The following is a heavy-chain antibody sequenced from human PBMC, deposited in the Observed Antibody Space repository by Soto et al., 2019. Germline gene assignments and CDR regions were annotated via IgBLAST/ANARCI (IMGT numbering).Heavy chain of an antibody. Sequence: EVQLVESGGGLVKPGGSLRLSCAASGFTFSNAWMSWVRQAPGKGLEWVGRIKSTTDGGTTDYAAPVKGRFTISRDDSKNTLYLQMNSLKTEDTAVYYCPTDSNAIMVRGVFWLNWFDPWGQGTLVTVSS. D-gene: IGHD3-10*01. J-gene: IGHJ5*02. V-gene: IGHV3-15*01. CDR3: PTDSNAIMVRGVFWLNWFDP. CDR1: GFTFSNAW. CDR2: IKSTTDGGTT.